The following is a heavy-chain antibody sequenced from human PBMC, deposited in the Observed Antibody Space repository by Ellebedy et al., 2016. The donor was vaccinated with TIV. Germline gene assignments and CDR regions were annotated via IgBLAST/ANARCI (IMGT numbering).Heavy chain of an antibody. V-gene: IGHV1-18*04. CDR1: GYTFTNYG. CDR2: ISAYNGNT. CDR3: ARDRSHSLVGVTLDY. Sequence: ASVTVSCKASGYTFTNYGISWVRQAPGQGLEWMGWISAYNGNTNYAQKFQGRVTMTTDTSTSTAYMELRSLRSDDTAVYYCARDRSHSLVGVTLDYWGQGTLVTVSS. J-gene: IGHJ4*02. D-gene: IGHD1-26*01.